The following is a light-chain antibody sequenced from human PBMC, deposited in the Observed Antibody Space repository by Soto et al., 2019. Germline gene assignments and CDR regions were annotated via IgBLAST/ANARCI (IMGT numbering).Light chain of an antibody. Sequence: QSVLTQPPSASASLGASVTLTCTLSSDYSFYKVDWYQLRPGRGPRFVMRVGPNGIVGSRGEGIPDRFSVSGSGLNRYLTIQNIQEEDESDYHCGADHGSGTKFADVFATGTKLTVL. CDR1: SDYSFYK. CDR2: VGPNGIVG. J-gene: IGLJ1*01. V-gene: IGLV9-49*03. CDR3: GADHGSGTKFADV.